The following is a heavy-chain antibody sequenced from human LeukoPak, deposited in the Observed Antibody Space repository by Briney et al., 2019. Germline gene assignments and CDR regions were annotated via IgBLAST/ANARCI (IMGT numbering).Heavy chain of an antibody. CDR3: ARVSWGTTVTTHRFDP. V-gene: IGHV3-11*01. D-gene: IGHD4-17*01. CDR1: GFTFSDYY. CDR2: ISSSGSTI. J-gene: IGHJ5*02. Sequence: GGSLRLSCAASGFTFSDYYMSWIRQAPGKGLEWVSYISSSGSTIYYADSVKGRFTISRDNAKNSLYLQMNSLRAEDTAVYCCARVSWGTTVTTHRFDPWGQGTLVTVSS.